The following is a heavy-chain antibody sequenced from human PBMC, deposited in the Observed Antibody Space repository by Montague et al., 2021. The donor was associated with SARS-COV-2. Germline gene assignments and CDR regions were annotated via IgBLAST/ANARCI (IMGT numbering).Heavy chain of an antibody. CDR1: GGSFSGYY. CDR3: ARFYHVGMVRGVRRAYYYGMDV. D-gene: IGHD3-10*01. Sequence: SETLSLTCAVYGGSFSGYYWSWIRQPPGKGLEWIGEINHSGSTNYDPSLKSRVTISGDTSKKQFSLKLSSVTAAETAVYYCARFYHVGMVRGVRRAYYYGMDVGGQGTTVTVSS. V-gene: IGHV4-34*01. CDR2: INHSGST. J-gene: IGHJ6*02.